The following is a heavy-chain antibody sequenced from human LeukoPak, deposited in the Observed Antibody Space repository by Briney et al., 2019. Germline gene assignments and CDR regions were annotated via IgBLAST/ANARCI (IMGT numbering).Heavy chain of an antibody. Sequence: GGSLRLSCAASGFTFSSYAMHWVRQAPGKGLEWVAVISYDGSNKYYADSVKGRFTISRDNSKNTLYLQMNSLRAKDTAVYYCARGMLHIVVVTAIYYWGQGTLVTVSS. CDR2: ISYDGSNK. V-gene: IGHV3-30-3*01. CDR3: ARGMLHIVVVTAIYY. CDR1: GFTFSSYA. J-gene: IGHJ4*02. D-gene: IGHD2-21*02.